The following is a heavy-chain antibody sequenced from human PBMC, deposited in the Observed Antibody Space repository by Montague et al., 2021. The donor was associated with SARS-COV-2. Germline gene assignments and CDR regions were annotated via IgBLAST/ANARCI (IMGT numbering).Heavy chain of an antibody. CDR3: ARDRDWDDWCGMDV. V-gene: IGHV3-48*03. Sequence: SLRLSCSASGFIFSSYEMNWVRQAPGKGLEWISYISSSGGGSTKXYTDSVKGRFTIFRDNAKNSLYLQMNSLRVEDTAIYYCARDRDWDDWCGMDVWGQGTTVTVSS. J-gene: IGHJ6*02. CDR2: ISSSGGGSTK. D-gene: IGHD2-21*01. CDR1: GFIFSSYE.